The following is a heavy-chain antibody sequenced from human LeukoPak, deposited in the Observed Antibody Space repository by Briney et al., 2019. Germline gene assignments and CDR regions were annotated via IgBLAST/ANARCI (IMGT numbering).Heavy chain of an antibody. V-gene: IGHV3-74*01. CDR3: AREGYVWGSYRYTYYFDY. Sequence: GGSPRLSCAASGFTFSSYWMHWVRQAPGKGLVWVSRINSDGSSTSYADSVKGRFTISRDNAKDTLYLQMNSLRAEDTAVYYCAREGYVWGSYRYTYYFDYWGQGTLVTVSS. D-gene: IGHD3-16*02. CDR1: GFTFSSYW. J-gene: IGHJ4*02. CDR2: INSDGSST.